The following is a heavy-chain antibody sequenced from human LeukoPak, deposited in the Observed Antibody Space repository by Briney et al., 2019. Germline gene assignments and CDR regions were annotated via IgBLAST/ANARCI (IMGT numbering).Heavy chain of an antibody. J-gene: IGHJ4*02. CDR2: ISGGGGST. V-gene: IGHV3-23*01. D-gene: IGHD6-19*01. CDR3: AKLCSSGWYYFDY. Sequence: GGSLRLSCAASGFTFNSYAMSWVRQAPGKGLEWVSAISGGGGSTYYADSVKGRFTISRDNSKNTLYLQMNSLRAEDTAVYYCAKLCSSGWYYFDYWGQGTLVTVSS. CDR1: GFTFNSYA.